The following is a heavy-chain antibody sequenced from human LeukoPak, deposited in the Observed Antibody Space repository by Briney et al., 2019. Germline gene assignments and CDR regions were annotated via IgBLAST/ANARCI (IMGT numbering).Heavy chain of an antibody. CDR1: GGSISSSSYY. CDR3: ARQGNYYGSGTIY. J-gene: IGHJ4*02. CDR2: IYYSGST. D-gene: IGHD3-10*01. V-gene: IGHV4-39*01. Sequence: PSETLSLTCTVSGGSISSSSYYWGWIRQPPGKGLEWIGSIYYSGSTYYNPSLKSRVTISVDTSKNQFSLKLSSVTAADTAVYYCARQGNYYGSGTIYWGQGTLVTVSS.